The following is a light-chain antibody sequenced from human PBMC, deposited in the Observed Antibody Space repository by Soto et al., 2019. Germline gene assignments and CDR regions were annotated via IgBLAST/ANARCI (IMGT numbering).Light chain of an antibody. CDR3: QQYGNSQGT. V-gene: IGKV3-20*01. J-gene: IGKJ3*01. Sequence: ETVLTQSPGTLSLSPGESATLSCRASQSVSSSYLAWYQQKPGQAPRLLIYAASSRAAGIPDRFSGSGSGTDFTLAISRLEPEDFAVYYCQQYGNSQGTFGPGTKVDIK. CDR2: AAS. CDR1: QSVSSSY.